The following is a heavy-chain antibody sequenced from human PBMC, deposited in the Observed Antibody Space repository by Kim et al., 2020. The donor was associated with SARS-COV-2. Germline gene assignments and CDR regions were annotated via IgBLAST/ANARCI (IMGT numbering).Heavy chain of an antibody. Sequence: GGSLRLSCAASGFTFSSYGMNWVRQAPGKGLGWVSRIYSGGSSTNYADSVKGRFTISRDNAKNTLYLQMNSLRDEDTAVYYCSSSRGYGGPYYYWG. J-gene: IGHJ4*01. CDR1: GFTFSSYG. CDR2: IYSGGSST. V-gene: IGHV3-74*01. D-gene: IGHD5-12*01. CDR3: SSSRGYGGPYYY.